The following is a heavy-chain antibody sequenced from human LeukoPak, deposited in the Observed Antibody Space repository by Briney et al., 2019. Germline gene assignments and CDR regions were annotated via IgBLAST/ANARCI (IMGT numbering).Heavy chain of an antibody. CDR2: IWYDGSNK. V-gene: IGHV3-33*01. CDR1: GFTFSSYG. Sequence: GGSLRLSCAASGFTFSSYGMHWVRQAPGKGLEWVAVIWYDGSNKYYADSVKGRFTISRDNSKNTLYLQMNSLRAEDTAVYYCASPGVDCGGDCYPNSYYFDYWGQGTLVTVSS. J-gene: IGHJ4*02. CDR3: ASPGVDCGGDCYPNSYYFDY. D-gene: IGHD2-21*02.